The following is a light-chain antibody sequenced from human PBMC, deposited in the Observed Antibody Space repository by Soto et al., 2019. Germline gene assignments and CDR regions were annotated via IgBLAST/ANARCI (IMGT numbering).Light chain of an antibody. V-gene: IGKV1-12*01. J-gene: IGKJ4*01. CDR2: AAS. CDR1: QGISSW. CDR3: QQANSYPLT. Sequence: DFQMTQSPSSVSASVGDRVTITCRARQGISSWLAWYQQKPGKAPKLLIYAASSSQRGAPSRFSGRGSGTDFTLTISSLQPEDFATYYSQQANSYPLTFGGGTKVEIK.